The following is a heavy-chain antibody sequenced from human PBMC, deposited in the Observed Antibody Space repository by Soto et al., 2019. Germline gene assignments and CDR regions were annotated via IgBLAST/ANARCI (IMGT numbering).Heavy chain of an antibody. J-gene: IGHJ2*01. CDR1: GGAFSGYY. V-gene: IGHV4-34*01. CDR2: INHSGST. CDR3: ARAYSSSSRSYWYFDL. D-gene: IGHD6-6*01. Sequence: SETLSLTCAVYGGAFSGYYWSWIRQPPGKRLEWIGEINHSGSTNYNPSLKSRVTIPVDTSKNQFSLKLSSVTATDTAVYYCARAYSSSSRSYWYFDLWGRGTLVTVSS.